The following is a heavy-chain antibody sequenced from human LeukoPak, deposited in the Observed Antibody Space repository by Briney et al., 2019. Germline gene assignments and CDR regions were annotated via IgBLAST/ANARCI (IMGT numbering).Heavy chain of an antibody. D-gene: IGHD1-1*01. J-gene: IGHJ2*01. Sequence: PSETLSLTCTVSGGSISSYHWSWIRQSPGKGLEWIGYIYYSGSTNSNPSLKSRVTISVDTSKNQFSLKLSSVTAADTAVYYCARHDSGWNDGHWYFDLWGRGTLVTISS. CDR3: ARHDSGWNDGHWYFDL. V-gene: IGHV4-59*01. CDR1: GGSISSYH. CDR2: IYYSGST.